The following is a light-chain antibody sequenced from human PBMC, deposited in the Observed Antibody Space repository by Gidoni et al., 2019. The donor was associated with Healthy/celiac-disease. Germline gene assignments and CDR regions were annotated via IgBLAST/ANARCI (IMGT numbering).Light chain of an antibody. CDR2: ADS. J-gene: IGLJ1*01. CDR3: QVWDSSSDHPGV. Sequence: SYVLTQPPSVSVAPGQTARITCGGNNIGRKSVHWYQQKPGQAPVLVVYADSDRPAGIPERFSGSNSGNTATLTISRVEAGDEADYYCQVWDSSSDHPGVFGTGTKVTVL. CDR1: NIGRKS. V-gene: IGLV3-21*02.